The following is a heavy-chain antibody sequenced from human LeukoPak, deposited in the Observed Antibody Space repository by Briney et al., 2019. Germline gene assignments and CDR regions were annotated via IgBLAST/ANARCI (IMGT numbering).Heavy chain of an antibody. CDR2: INPNSGGT. Sequence: GASVKVSCKASGYTFTGYYMHWVRQAPGQGLEWMGWINPNSGGTNYAQKFQGRVTMTRDTSISTAYMELSRLRSDDTAVYYCARVYYDSSSDTTFDYWGQGTLVTVSS. D-gene: IGHD3-22*01. J-gene: IGHJ4*02. CDR3: ARVYYDSSSDTTFDY. V-gene: IGHV1-2*02. CDR1: GYTFTGYY.